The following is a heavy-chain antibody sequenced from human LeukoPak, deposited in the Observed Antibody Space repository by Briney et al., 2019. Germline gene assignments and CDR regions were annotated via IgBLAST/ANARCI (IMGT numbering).Heavy chain of an antibody. CDR1: GGTFSSYA. V-gene: IGHV1-69*13. J-gene: IGHJ6*02. Sequence: GASVKVSCKASGGTFSSYAISWVRQAPGQGLEWMGGIIPIFGTANYAQKFQGRVTITADESTSTAYTELSSLRSEDTAVYYCARDLTTGGYYYGMDVWGQGTTVTVSS. D-gene: IGHD1-1*01. CDR2: IIPIFGTA. CDR3: ARDLTTGGYYYGMDV.